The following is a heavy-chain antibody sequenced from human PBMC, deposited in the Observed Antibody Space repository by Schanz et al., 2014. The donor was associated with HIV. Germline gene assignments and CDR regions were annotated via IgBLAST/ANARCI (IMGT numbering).Heavy chain of an antibody. V-gene: IGHV3-30*18. CDR3: AKDRNHYDSRYRGKGNYYYYYGMDV. J-gene: IGHJ6*02. Sequence: VQLLESAGGLVQPGGSLRLSCAASGFTFNNYAMTWVRQAPGKGLEWLAVISYDGRNKKFANSVKGRFTISRDNSKNTVYLQAKSLRPEDTAVYYCAKDRNHYDSRYRGKGNYYYYYGMDVWGQGTTVTVSS. CDR2: ISYDGRNK. CDR1: GFTFNNYA. D-gene: IGHD3-22*01.